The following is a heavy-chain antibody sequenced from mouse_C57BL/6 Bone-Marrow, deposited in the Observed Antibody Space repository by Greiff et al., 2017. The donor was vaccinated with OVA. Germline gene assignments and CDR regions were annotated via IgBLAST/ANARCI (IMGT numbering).Heavy chain of an antibody. V-gene: IGHV10-3*01. CDR2: IRSKSSNYAT. CDR3: VRSFYYGSSYWYFDV. J-gene: IGHJ1*03. CDR1: GFTFNTYA. Sequence: EVQVVESGGGLVQPKGSLKLSCAASGFTFNTYAMHWVRQAPGKGLEWVARIRSKSSNYATYYADSVKDRFTISRDDSQSMLYLQMNNLKTEDTAMYYCVRSFYYGSSYWYFDVWGTGTTVTVSS. D-gene: IGHD1-1*01.